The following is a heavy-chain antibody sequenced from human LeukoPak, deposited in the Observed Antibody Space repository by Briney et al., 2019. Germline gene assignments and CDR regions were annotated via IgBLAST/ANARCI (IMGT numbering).Heavy chain of an antibody. CDR1: GFTFSSYE. V-gene: IGHV3-48*03. CDR2: ISSSGSTI. Sequence: GGSLRLSCAASGFTFSSYEMNWVRQAPGKGLEWVSYISSSGSTIYYADSVKGRFTISRDNAKNSLYLQMNSLRAEDTAVYYCAREVIVGANNWFDPWGQGTLVTVSS. CDR3: AREVIVGANNWFDP. D-gene: IGHD1-26*01. J-gene: IGHJ5*02.